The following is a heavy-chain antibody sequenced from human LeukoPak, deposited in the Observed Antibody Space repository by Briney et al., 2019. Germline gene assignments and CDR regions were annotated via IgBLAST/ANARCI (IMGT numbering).Heavy chain of an antibody. D-gene: IGHD5-18*01. V-gene: IGHV3-21*01. CDR3: ARVDTATFDY. CDR1: GFTFSSYS. CDR2: ISSSSSYI. Sequence: GGSLRLSCAASGFTFSSYSMNWVRQAPGKGLEWVSSISSSSSYIYYADSVKGRFTISRDKAKNSLYLQMNSLRAEDTAVYYCARVDTATFDYWGQGTLVTVSS. J-gene: IGHJ4*02.